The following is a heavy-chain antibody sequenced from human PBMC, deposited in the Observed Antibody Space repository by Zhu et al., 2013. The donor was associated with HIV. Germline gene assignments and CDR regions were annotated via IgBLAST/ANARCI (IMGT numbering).Heavy chain of an antibody. CDR1: GGTFSSYT. Sequence: QVQLVQSGAEVKKPGSSVKVSCKASGGTFSSYTISWVRQAPGQGLEWMGRIIPILGIANYAQKFQGRVTITADKSTSTAYMELSSLRSEDTAVYYCARDPRSIFGSGHRGPIYYYYYGMDVWGRRDRRSPSP. CDR2: IIPILGIA. V-gene: IGHV1-69*08. D-gene: IGHD3-3*01. J-gene: IGHJ6*02. CDR3: ARDPRSIFGSGHRGPIYYYYYGMDV.